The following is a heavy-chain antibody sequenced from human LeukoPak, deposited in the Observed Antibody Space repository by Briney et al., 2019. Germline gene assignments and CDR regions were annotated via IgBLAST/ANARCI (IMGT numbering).Heavy chain of an antibody. CDR3: AKDRGIGLMVYAIGTAFDY. Sequence: GGSLRLSCAASGFTFSSYAMSWVRQAPGKGLEWVSAISGSGGSTYYADSVKGRFTISRDNSKNTLYLQMNSLRAEDTAVYYCAKDRGIGLMVYAIGTAFDYWGQGTLVTVSS. D-gene: IGHD2-8*01. V-gene: IGHV3-23*01. CDR2: ISGSGGST. CDR1: GFTFSSYA. J-gene: IGHJ4*02.